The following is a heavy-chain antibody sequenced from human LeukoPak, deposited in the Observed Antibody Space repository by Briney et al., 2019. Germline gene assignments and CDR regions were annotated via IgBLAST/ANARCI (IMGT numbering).Heavy chain of an antibody. J-gene: IGHJ4*02. Sequence: PSETLSLTCTVSGGSISSTSYYWGWIRQPPGKGLEWIGSIGSVYYTGSTYYNPSLKSRVTISVDTSKNQFSLKLSSVTAADTAVYYCARLLYGGNRQFDYWGQGTLVTVSS. CDR1: GGSISSTSYY. V-gene: IGHV4-39*01. CDR2: IGSVYYTGST. CDR3: ARLLYGGNRQFDY. D-gene: IGHD4-23*01.